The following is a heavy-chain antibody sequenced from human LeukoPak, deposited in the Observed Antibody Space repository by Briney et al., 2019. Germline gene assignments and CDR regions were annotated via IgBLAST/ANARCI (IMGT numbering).Heavy chain of an antibody. CDR1: GDSISGPY. D-gene: IGHD3-10*01. V-gene: IGHV4-59*11. CDR3: GRNLGSGSDH. Sequence: SETLSLTCNVSGDSISGPYWNWIRQSPGRGLEWIGYTHYTGETNYNPSLKSRLTMSVDTSNNQVYLRLSSVTAADTAVYYCGRNLGSGSDHWGQETLVTVSS. J-gene: IGHJ4*02. CDR2: THYTGET.